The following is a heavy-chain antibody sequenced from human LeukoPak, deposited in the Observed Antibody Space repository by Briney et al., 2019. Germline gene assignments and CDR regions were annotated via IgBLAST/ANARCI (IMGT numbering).Heavy chain of an antibody. D-gene: IGHD3-10*01. CDR1: GYTLTELS. CDR2: FDPEDGET. V-gene: IGHV1-24*01. Sequence: ASVTVSCKVSGYTLTELSMHWVRQAPGKGLEWMGGFDPEDGETIYAQKFQGRVTMTEDTSTDTAYMELSSLRSEDTAVYYCASRGSGSYILSFDYWGQGTLVTVSS. J-gene: IGHJ4*02. CDR3: ASRGSGSYILSFDY.